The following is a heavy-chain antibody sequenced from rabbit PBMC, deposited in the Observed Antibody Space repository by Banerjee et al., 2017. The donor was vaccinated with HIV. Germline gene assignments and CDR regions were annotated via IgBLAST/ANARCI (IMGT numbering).Heavy chain of an antibody. CDR3: ARDPGSGGNL. V-gene: IGHV1S40*01. J-gene: IGHJ4*01. Sequence: QSLVESGGGLVKPGASLTLTCTASGFSFSSSYWICWVRQAPGKGLEWIACIYTSGSGNGDYATWAKGRFTISKTSSTTVTLQMTSLTAADTATYFCARDPGSGGNLWGQGTLVTVS. D-gene: IGHD4-2*01. CDR2: IYTSGSGNG. CDR1: GFSFSSSYW.